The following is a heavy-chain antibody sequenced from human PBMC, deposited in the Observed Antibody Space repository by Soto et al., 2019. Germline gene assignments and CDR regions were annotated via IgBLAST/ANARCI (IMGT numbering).Heavy chain of an antibody. V-gene: IGHV3-21*01. J-gene: IGHJ4*02. CDR1: GFTFTRYS. CDR2: ISSTTNYI. Sequence: EVQLVESGGGLVKPGGSLRLSCAASGFTFTRYSMNWVRQDPGKGLEWVSSISSTTNYIYYADSMKGRFTVSRDNAKNSVYLDMNSLSAEDTAVYYCARESEDLTSNFDYWGQGTLVTVSS. CDR3: ARESEDLTSNFDY.